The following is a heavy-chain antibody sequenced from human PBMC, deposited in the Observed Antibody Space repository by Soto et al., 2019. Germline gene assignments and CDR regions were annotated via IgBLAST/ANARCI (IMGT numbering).Heavy chain of an antibody. Sequence: PGESLKISCKGSGYSFTNYWNGWVRQMPGKGLEWMGIIYPGDSDTRYSPSFQGQVTISADKSISTAYLQWSSLKASDTAMYYCARLQEYYYDSSGYFQYNWFDPWGQATLVTVSS. CDR1: GYSFTNYW. CDR2: IYPGDSDT. J-gene: IGHJ5*02. V-gene: IGHV5-51*01. CDR3: ARLQEYYYDSSGYFQYNWFDP. D-gene: IGHD3-22*01.